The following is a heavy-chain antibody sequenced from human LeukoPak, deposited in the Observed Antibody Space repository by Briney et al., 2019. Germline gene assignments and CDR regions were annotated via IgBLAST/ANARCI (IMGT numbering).Heavy chain of an antibody. V-gene: IGHV4-59*11. Sequence: SETLSLTCTVSGGSISSHYWSWIRQPPGKGLEWIGYIYYSGSTNYNPSFKSRVTISVDTSKNQFSLKLSSVTAADTAVYYCARGSDSQYYYYYMDVWGKGTTVTVSS. CDR2: IYYSGST. CDR3: ARGSDSQYYYYYMDV. J-gene: IGHJ6*03. CDR1: GGSISSHY. D-gene: IGHD3-22*01.